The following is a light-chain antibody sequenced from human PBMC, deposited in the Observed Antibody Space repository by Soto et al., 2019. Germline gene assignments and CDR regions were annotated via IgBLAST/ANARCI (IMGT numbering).Light chain of an antibody. J-gene: IGKJ5*01. CDR2: KAS. CDR1: QSSSSW. Sequence: IQMTQSPSLLSASGGDGVTITCRASQSSSSWLAGDQQKQGKAPNLLIHKASTLKSGVPSRFSGSGAGKEGTSTSSSLQTDDVPVDDCQQYGSYLITFGQGTRLEIK. CDR3: QQYGSYLIT. V-gene: IGKV1-5*03.